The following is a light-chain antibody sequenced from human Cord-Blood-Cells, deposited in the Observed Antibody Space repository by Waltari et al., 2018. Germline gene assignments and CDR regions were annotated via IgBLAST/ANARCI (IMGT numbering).Light chain of an antibody. CDR3: SSYTSSSTLV. V-gene: IGLV2-14*01. CDR2: EFS. CDR1: SSDVGGYNS. J-gene: IGLJ1*01. Sequence: QSALTQPASVSGSPGQSITISCTGTSSDVGGYNSVSWYQQHPGKAPKLMIYEFSNRPSGVSNRFSGSKSGNTASLTISVLQAEDEADYYCSSYTSSSTLVFGTGTKVTVL.